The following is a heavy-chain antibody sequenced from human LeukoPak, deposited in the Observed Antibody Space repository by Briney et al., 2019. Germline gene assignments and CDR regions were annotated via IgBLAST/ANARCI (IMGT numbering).Heavy chain of an antibody. CDR3: VKDLSYESSGSFFDS. V-gene: IGHV3-21*04. CDR1: GFTFSSYS. D-gene: IGHD3-22*01. Sequence: PGGSLRLSCAASGFTFSSYSMNWVRQAPGKGLEWVSSISSSSSYIYYADSVKGRFTISRDNSKDSLYLQMDSLRSEDTAFYYCVKDLSYESSGSFFDSWGQGTLLTVS. CDR2: ISSSSSYI. J-gene: IGHJ4*02.